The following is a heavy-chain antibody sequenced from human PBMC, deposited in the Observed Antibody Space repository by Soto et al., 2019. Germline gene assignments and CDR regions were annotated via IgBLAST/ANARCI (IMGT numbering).Heavy chain of an antibody. CDR2: IAKDGSHN. D-gene: IGHD1-26*01. Sequence: QVQLVESGGGVVQPGRSLRLSCVTSGFIFSSYGMHWVRQAPGKGLEWVAVIAKDGSHNYYADSVKGRFTISRDNSQNTLYLQMNSLRVQDTAVYYCAKDRLYSADWIGVGENWGQGTLVTVSS. CDR1: GFIFSSYG. J-gene: IGHJ4*02. V-gene: IGHV3-30*18. CDR3: AKDRLYSADWIGVGEN.